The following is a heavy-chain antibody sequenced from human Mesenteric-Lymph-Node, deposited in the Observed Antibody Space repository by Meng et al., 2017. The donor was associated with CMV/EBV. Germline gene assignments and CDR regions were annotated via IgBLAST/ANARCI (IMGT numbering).Heavy chain of an antibody. CDR2: INPHSGGT. CDR3: ARELSSSWFGSDY. Sequence: CKASGYHFTDYYVHWVRQAPGQGLEWMGRINPHSGGTNYAQKFQGRVTMTRDTSISTAYMDLSSLKSDDTAVYYCARELSSSWFGSDYWGQGTLVTVSS. J-gene: IGHJ4*02. CDR1: GYHFTDYY. D-gene: IGHD6-13*01. V-gene: IGHV1-2*06.